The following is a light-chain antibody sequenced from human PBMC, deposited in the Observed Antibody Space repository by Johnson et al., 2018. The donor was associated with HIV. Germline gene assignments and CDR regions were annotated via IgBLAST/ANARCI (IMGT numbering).Light chain of an antibody. CDR1: SSNIGNNY. Sequence: QSILTQPPSVSAAPGQKVTISCSGSSSNIGNNYVSWYQQVPGTAPKLLIYDNNRRPSGIPDRFSGSKSGTSATLGITGLQPGHEADYYCGTWDSSLSAGGANYVFGTGTKVTVL. J-gene: IGLJ1*01. CDR3: GTWDSSLSAGGANYV. CDR2: DNN. V-gene: IGLV1-51*01.